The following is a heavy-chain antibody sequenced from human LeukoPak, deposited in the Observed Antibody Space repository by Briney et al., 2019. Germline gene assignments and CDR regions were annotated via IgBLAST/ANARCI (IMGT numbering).Heavy chain of an antibody. J-gene: IGHJ3*02. CDR3: AKGYDILTGYYTAFDI. CDR2: ISGSGGST. D-gene: IGHD3-9*01. CDR1: GFTFSSYA. V-gene: IGHV3-23*01. Sequence: GSLRLSCAASGFTFSSYAMSWVRQAPGKGLEWVSAISGSGGSTYYADSVKGRFTISRDNSKNTLYLQMNSLRAEDTAVYYCAKGYDILTGYYTAFDIWGQGTMVTVSP.